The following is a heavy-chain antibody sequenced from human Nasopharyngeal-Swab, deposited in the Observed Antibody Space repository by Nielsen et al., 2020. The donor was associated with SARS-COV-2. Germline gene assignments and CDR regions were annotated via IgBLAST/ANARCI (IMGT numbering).Heavy chain of an antibody. Sequence: GGSLRLSCIASGFTFNIYAMAWVRRTPGRGLQWVSGISASGGSTYYPDSVKGRFAVSRDNSRNPLYLQMHSLRVEDTAFYYCAKDDVVRGDAFDIWGQGTMVTVSS. CDR2: ISASGGST. V-gene: IGHV3-23*01. J-gene: IGHJ3*02. CDR1: GFTFNIYA. CDR3: AKDDVVRGDAFDI. D-gene: IGHD3-10*01.